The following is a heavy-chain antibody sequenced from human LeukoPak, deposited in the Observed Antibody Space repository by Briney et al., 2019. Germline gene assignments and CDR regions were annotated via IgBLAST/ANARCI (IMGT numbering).Heavy chain of an antibody. J-gene: IGHJ4*02. CDR1: GFTFSSYS. Sequence: GGSLRLSCAASGFTFSSYSMNWVRQAPGKGLEWVSSISSSSSYIYYADSVKGRFTIYRDNAKNSLYLQMNSLRAADTAVYYCARERGYDILTGHAAFDSWGQGTLVTVSS. V-gene: IGHV3-21*01. CDR3: ARERGYDILTGHAAFDS. CDR2: ISSSSSYI. D-gene: IGHD3-9*01.